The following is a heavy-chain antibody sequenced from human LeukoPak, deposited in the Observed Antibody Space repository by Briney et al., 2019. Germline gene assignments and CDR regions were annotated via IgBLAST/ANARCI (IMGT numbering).Heavy chain of an antibody. CDR1: GGTFTSYA. CDR2: ISAYNGNT. J-gene: IGHJ3*02. V-gene: IGHV1-18*01. D-gene: IGHD3-3*01. CDR3: ARGVTTEWLLPESAFDI. Sequence: AASVKVSCKASGGTFTSYAISWVRQAPGQGLEWMGWISAYNGNTNYAQKLQGRVTMTTDTSTSTAYMELRSLRSDDTAVYYCARGVTTEWLLPESAFDIWGQGTMVTVSS.